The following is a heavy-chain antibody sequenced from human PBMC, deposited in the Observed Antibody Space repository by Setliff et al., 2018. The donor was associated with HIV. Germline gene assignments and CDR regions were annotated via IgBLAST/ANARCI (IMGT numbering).Heavy chain of an antibody. Sequence: GGSLRLSCAASGFTFSNYWMDWVRQVPGKGLEWVATIKNDGSETYYVDSVKGRFTISRDNAKNSVYLQMNSLRAEDTALYYCARVALYYDFWSGYYSGPPDHWGQGTLVTVSS. V-gene: IGHV3-7*03. D-gene: IGHD3-3*01. J-gene: IGHJ4*02. CDR1: GFTFSNYW. CDR2: IKNDGSET. CDR3: ARVALYYDFWSGYYSGPPDH.